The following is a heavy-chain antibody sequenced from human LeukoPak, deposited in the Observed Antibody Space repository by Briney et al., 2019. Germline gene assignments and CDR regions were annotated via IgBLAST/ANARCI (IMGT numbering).Heavy chain of an antibody. CDR2: IIPIFGTA. CDR1: GGTFSSYA. CDR3: ARAGYDFWSGSGYYYYMDV. D-gene: IGHD3-3*01. Sequence: SVKVSCKASGGTFSSYAISWVRQAPGQGLEWMGGIIPIFGTANYAQKFQGRVTITADESTSTAYMELSSLRSEDTAVYYCARAGYDFWSGSGYYYYMDVRGKGTTVTVSS. V-gene: IGHV1-69*13. J-gene: IGHJ6*03.